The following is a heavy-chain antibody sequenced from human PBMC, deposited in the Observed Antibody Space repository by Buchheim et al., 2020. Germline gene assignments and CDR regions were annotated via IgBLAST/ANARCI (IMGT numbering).Heavy chain of an antibody. CDR1: GFTFSNYE. CDR2: IGVGGDT. Sequence: EVQLVESGGGLVEPGGSLRLSCAASGFTFSNYEMHWVRQVIGKGLEWVSTIGVGGDTYYPGSVKGRFTISRENAKNSLYLQMNRLRAGDTAVYYCSRGTGELELRTMDVWGQETT. D-gene: IGHD1-26*01. J-gene: IGHJ6*02. V-gene: IGHV3-13*04. CDR3: SRGTGELELRTMDV.